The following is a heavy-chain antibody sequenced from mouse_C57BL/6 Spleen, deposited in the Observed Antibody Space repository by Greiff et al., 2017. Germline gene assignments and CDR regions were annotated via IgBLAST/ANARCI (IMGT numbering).Heavy chain of an antibody. D-gene: IGHD1-1*01. J-gene: IGHJ4*01. Sequence: EVMLVESGGGLVQPGGSLKLSCAASGFTFSDYGMAWVRQAPRKGLEWVAFISNLAYSIYYADTVTGRFTISRENAKNTLYLEMSSLRSEDTALYYCERRVYYGSYYAKGDWGQGTSVTVST. CDR1: GFTFSDYG. CDR2: ISNLAYSI. CDR3: ERRVYYGSYYAKGD. V-gene: IGHV5-15*01.